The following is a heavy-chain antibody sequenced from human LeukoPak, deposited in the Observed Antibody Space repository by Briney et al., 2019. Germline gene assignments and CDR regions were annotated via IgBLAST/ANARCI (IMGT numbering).Heavy chain of an antibody. CDR2: ISGSGGST. CDR3: ARGFTVPLEL. J-gene: IGHJ4*02. V-gene: IGHV3-23*01. CDR1: GFTFSSYG. D-gene: IGHD4-17*01. Sequence: GGSLRLSCAASGFTFSSYGMSWVRQAPGKGLEWVSAISGSGGSTYYADSVKGRFTISRDNSKNTLYLQMNSLTTEDTAIYYCARGFTVPLELWGQGTLVTVSS.